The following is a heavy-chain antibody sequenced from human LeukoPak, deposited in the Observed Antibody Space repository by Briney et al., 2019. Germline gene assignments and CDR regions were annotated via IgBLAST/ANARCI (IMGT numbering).Heavy chain of an antibody. V-gene: IGHV4-31*03. CDR1: GGSISSGGYY. D-gene: IGHD6-6*01. CDR2: IYYSGST. J-gene: IGHJ6*02. Sequence: PSETLSLTCTVSGGSISSGGYYWSWIRQHPGEGLEWIGYIYYSGSTYYNPSLKSRVTISVDTSKNQFSLKLSSVTAADTAVYYCARGPREQLTLLTYYYCGMDVWGQGTTVTVSS. CDR3: ARGPREQLTLLTYYYCGMDV.